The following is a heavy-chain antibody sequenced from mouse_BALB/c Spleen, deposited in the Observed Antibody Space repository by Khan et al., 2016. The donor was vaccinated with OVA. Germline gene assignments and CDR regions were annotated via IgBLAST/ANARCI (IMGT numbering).Heavy chain of an antibody. CDR3: ARTNYYGYAVDH. V-gene: IGHV3-2*02. CDR2: ISYSGST. CDR1: GYSITSNYA. Sequence: EVQLQESGPGLVKPSQSLSLTCTVTGYSITSNYAWNWIRQFPGNKLEWMGYISYSGSTSYNPSLKSRISITRDTSKNQFFLQLNTVTTEDTATYYCARTNYYGYAVDHWGQGTSVTVSS. J-gene: IGHJ4*01. D-gene: IGHD1-1*01.